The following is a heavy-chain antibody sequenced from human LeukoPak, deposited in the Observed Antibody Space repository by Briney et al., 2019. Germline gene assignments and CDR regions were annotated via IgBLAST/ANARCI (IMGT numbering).Heavy chain of an antibody. J-gene: IGHJ4*02. Sequence: GGSLRLSCATSGFSFTDYPMNWVRQAPGKGLEWISYISSRSSTIYYADSVKGRFTISRDNAKNSLFLQMNSLRDEDTAVYYCARGCSGGSCFGDFDYWGQGTLGTVSS. CDR2: ISSRSSTI. D-gene: IGHD2-15*01. V-gene: IGHV3-48*02. CDR1: GFSFTDYP. CDR3: ARGCSGGSCFGDFDY.